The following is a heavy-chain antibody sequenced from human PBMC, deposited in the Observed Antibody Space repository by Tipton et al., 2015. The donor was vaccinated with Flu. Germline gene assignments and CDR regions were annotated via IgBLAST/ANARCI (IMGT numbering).Heavy chain of an antibody. J-gene: IGHJ4*02. V-gene: IGHV4-39*01. CDR2: IYPSGTT. Sequence: GLVTPSETLSLTCTVSSGSIRSTNYFCAWIRQPPGKRLELIGSIYPSGTTYYNPSLKSRVAMSVDTSKNQMSLKLSSVTAADTAIFYCARLSFYDVDLKNFYFDYWGQGTLVTVSS. CDR3: ARLSFYDVDLKNFYFDY. D-gene: IGHD3-10*02. CDR1: SGSIRSTNYF.